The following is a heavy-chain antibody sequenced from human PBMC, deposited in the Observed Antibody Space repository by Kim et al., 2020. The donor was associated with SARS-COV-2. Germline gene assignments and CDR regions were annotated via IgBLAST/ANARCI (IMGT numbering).Heavy chain of an antibody. Sequence: SETLSLTCTVSGGSISSSTYYWGWIRQPPGKGLEWIGSIYYSGNTYYNPSLKSRVTISVDTSENQFSLKLSSVTAADTAVYYCAKFYDGSGYYYPAFDSWGQGTLVTVSS. J-gene: IGHJ4*02. D-gene: IGHD3-22*01. V-gene: IGHV4-39*07. CDR2: IYYSGNT. CDR3: AKFYDGSGYYYPAFDS. CDR1: GGSISSSTYY.